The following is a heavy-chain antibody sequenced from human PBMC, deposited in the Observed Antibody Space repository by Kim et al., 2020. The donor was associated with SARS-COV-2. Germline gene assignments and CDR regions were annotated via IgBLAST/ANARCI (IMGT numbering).Heavy chain of an antibody. D-gene: IGHD2-21*02. V-gene: IGHV3-30*02. CDR2: ICYDGGNT. CDR3: AKDHVVLTVTGRYDY. CDR1: RFSFTTYA. J-gene: IGHJ4*01. Sequence: GGSLRLSCAASRFSFTTYAMSWVRQAPGKGLEWVSHICYDGGNTYYADSVKGRFTISRDNSKNTLYLQMNSLRAEDTSMYYCAKDHVVLTVTGRYDYWG.